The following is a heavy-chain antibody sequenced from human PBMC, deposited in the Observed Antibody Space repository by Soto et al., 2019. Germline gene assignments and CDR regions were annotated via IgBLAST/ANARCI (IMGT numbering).Heavy chain of an antibody. CDR3: AKVDGSDAFDI. CDR2: ISHDGNNK. V-gene: IGHV3-30*18. Sequence: QVQLVESGGGVVQPGRSLRLSCAASGFTFSSYGMHWVRQAPGKGLEWVAVISHDGNNKYYADSVKGRFTISRDNSKNTLYLQMTSLRAEDTAVYYCAKVDGSDAFDIWGQGTVVTVSS. CDR1: GFTFSSYG. D-gene: IGHD6-19*01. J-gene: IGHJ3*02.